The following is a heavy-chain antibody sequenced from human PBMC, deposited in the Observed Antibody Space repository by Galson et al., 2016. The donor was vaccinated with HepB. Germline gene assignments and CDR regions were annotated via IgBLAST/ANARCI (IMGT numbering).Heavy chain of an antibody. D-gene: IGHD6-13*01. V-gene: IGHV3-7*05. CDR3: AKWSDAAATY. CDR1: GFTFSTYY. J-gene: IGHJ4*02. CDR2: IKQDGSEK. Sequence: SLRLSCAASGFTFSTYYMTWVRQPPGKGLEWVAGIKQDGSEKYYVDSVKGRFTISRDNSKNTLYLQMSSLTAEDTAVYYCAKWSDAAATYWGQGALVTVSS.